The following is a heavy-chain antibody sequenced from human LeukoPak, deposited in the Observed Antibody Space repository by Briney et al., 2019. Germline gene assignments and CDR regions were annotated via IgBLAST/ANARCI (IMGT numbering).Heavy chain of an antibody. V-gene: IGHV4-39*07. D-gene: IGHD4-17*01. CDR2: IYYSGST. CDR3: AREDDYGDYNAPYYYGMDV. CDR1: GGSISSSSYY. Sequence: SETLSLTCTVSGGSISSSSYYWGWIRQPPGKGLEWIGSIYYSGSTYYNPSLKSRVTISVDTSKNQFSLKLSSLTAPDTAVYYCAREDDYGDYNAPYYYGMDVWGQGTTVTVSS. J-gene: IGHJ6*02.